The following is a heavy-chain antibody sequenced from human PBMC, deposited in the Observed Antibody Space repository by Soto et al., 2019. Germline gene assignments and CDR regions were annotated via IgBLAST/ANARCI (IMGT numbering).Heavy chain of an antibody. V-gene: IGHV3-21*01. Sequence: EVQLVESGGGLVQPGGSLRLSCAASGFSFSRHSMNWVRQAPGKGLEWVSSISPTSEYIYHADSVKGRFTISRDNAKNSLYLQMDSLSADDTAVYYCARKNYYAASGFYDYWGQGALVTVSS. CDR3: ARKNYYAASGFYDY. CDR2: ISPTSEYI. CDR1: GFSFSRHS. J-gene: IGHJ4*02. D-gene: IGHD3-22*01.